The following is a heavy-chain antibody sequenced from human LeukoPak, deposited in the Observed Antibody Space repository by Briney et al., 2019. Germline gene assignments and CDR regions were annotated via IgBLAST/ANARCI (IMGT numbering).Heavy chain of an antibody. CDR2: ISGSGGTT. CDR3: ARTGVGGIDMFDY. Sequence: VGSLRLSRAASGFSLSNYAMTWVRQAPGQELEGLSGISGSGGTTYSADSVRGRFTISRDNFKNRLDLQMSSLGAGDTAIYYCARTGVGGIDMFDYSGEGTLATV. CDR1: GFSLSNYA. J-gene: IGHJ4*02. D-gene: IGHD3/OR15-3a*01. V-gene: IGHV3-23*01.